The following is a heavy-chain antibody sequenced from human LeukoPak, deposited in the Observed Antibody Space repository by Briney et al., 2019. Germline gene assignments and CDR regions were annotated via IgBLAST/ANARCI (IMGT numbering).Heavy chain of an antibody. CDR1: GWTFSSYV. D-gene: IGHD4-17*01. J-gene: IGHJ6*04. Sequence: GGSLRLSCAASGWTFSSYVMSWVRQAPGKGLEWVSGISGSGGSTYYADSVKGRFTISRDNSKNTLYLQMNSLRAEDTAVYYCAKDSTVTSLYYYYGMDVWGKGTTVTVSS. CDR2: ISGSGGST. V-gene: IGHV3-23*01. CDR3: AKDSTVTSLYYYYGMDV.